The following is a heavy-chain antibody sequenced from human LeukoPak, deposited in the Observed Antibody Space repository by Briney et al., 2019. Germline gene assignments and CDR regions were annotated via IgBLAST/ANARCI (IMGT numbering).Heavy chain of an antibody. CDR1: GGTFSSYA. CDR2: IIPIFGTA. CDR3: ARVGAGIQLWSYFDY. D-gene: IGHD5-18*01. J-gene: IGHJ4*02. V-gene: IGHV1-69*06. Sequence: ASVTVSCKASGGTFSSYAISWVRQAPGQGLEWMGGIIPIFGTANYAQKFQGRVTITADKSTSTAYMELSSLRSDDTAVYYCARVGAGIQLWSYFDYWGQGTLVTVSS.